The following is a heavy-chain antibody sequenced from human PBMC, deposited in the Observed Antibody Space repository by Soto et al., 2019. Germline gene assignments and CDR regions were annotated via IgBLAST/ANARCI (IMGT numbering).Heavy chain of an antibody. J-gene: IGHJ4*02. CDR1: GGSISSGGYY. CDR3: ARYGDYVSVDY. D-gene: IGHD4-17*01. Sequence: PSETLSLTCTVSGGSISSGGYYWSWIRQHPGKGLEWIGYIYYSGSTNYNPSLKSRVTISVDTSENQFSLKLSSVTAADTAVYYCARYGDYVSVDYWGQGTLVTVSS. CDR2: IYYSGST. V-gene: IGHV4-61*08.